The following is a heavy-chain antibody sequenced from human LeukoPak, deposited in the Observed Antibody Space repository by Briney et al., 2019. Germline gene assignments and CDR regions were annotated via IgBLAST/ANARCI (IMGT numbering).Heavy chain of an antibody. CDR3: AKPTTGDYYYYMDV. CDR1: GFTFSSYG. J-gene: IGHJ6*03. Sequence: PGGSLRLSCAASGFTFSSYGMHWVRQAPGKGLEWVAFIRYDGSNKYYADSAKGRFTISRDNSKNTLYLQMNSLRAEDTAVYYCAKPTTGDYYYYMDVWGKGTTVTVSS. V-gene: IGHV3-30*02. D-gene: IGHD4-17*01. CDR2: IRYDGSNK.